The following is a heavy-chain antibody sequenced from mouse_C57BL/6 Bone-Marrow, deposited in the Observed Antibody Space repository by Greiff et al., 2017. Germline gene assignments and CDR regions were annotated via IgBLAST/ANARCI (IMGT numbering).Heavy chain of an antibody. CDR2: IWSDGST. J-gene: IGHJ4*01. CDR1: GFSLTSYG. CDR3: ARGPITTVVASYYAMDY. Sequence: VQLVESGPGLVAPSQSLSITCTVSGFSLTSYGVHWVRQPPGKGLEWLVVIWSDGSTTYNSALKSRLSISKDNSKSQVFLKMNSLQTDDTAMYYCARGPITTVVASYYAMDYWGQGTSVTVSS. D-gene: IGHD1-1*01. V-gene: IGHV2-6*03.